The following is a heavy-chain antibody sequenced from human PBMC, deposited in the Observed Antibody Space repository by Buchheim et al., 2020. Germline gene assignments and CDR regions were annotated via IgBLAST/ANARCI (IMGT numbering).Heavy chain of an antibody. D-gene: IGHD2-2*01. J-gene: IGHJ4*02. CDR1: GGSISSGGYS. V-gene: IGHV4-30-2*01. CDR2: IYHSGST. Sequence: QLQLQESGSGLVKPSQTLSLTCAVSGGSISSGGYSWSWIRQPPGKGLEWIGYIYHSGSTYYNPSPKGRVTITVARAKNQFPLKLSSVTAADTAVYYCARSYYASHYFDYWGQGTL. CDR3: ARSYYASHYFDY.